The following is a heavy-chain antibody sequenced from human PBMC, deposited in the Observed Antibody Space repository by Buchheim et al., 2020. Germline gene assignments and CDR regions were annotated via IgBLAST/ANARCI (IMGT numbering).Heavy chain of an antibody. V-gene: IGHV1-8*01. CDR2: MNPNSGNT. D-gene: IGHD3-22*01. J-gene: IGHJ4*02. CDR3: ARGSSDWMYYDSSGTFDY. Sequence: QVQLVQSGAEVKKPGASVKVSCKASGYTFTSYDINWVRQATGQGLEWMGWMNPNSGNTCYAQKFQGRVTMTRNTSIRTAYMELNSLRSEDTAVYYCARGSSDWMYYDSSGTFDYWGQGTL. CDR1: GYTFTSYD.